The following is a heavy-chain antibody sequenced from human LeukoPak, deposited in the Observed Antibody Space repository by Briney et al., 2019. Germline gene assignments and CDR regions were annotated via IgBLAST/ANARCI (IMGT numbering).Heavy chain of an antibody. D-gene: IGHD1-14*01. CDR1: GYSFATSW. CDR3: ARKTGGMDV. Sequence: GESLKISCKGSGYSFATSWTGWVRQMPGKGLEWMGIIYPGDSDTRYSPSFQGQVTISADKSITTAYLQWSSLKASDTAIYYCARKTGGMDVWGQGTTVTVSS. V-gene: IGHV5-51*01. J-gene: IGHJ6*02. CDR2: IYPGDSDT.